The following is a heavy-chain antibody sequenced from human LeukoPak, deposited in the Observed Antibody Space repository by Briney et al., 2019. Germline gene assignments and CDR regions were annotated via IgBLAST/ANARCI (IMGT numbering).Heavy chain of an antibody. CDR1: GDSISRGGYY. CDR3: ARGLGSPSYGDYANYFDY. V-gene: IGHV4-31*03. D-gene: IGHD4-17*01. J-gene: IGHJ4*02. CDR2: IYYSGST. Sequence: SETLSLTCTVSGDSISRGGYYWSWIRQHPGKGLEWIGYIYYSGSTYYNPSLKSRVTISVDTSKNQFSLKLSSVTAADTAVYYCARGLGSPSYGDYANYFDYWGQGILVTVSS.